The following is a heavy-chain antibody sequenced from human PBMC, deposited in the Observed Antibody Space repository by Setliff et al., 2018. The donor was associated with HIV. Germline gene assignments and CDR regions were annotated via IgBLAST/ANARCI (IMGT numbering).Heavy chain of an antibody. CDR1: GFTFTGTW. J-gene: IGHJ1*01. D-gene: IGHD3-10*01. V-gene: IGHV3-7*03. CDR3: ARGGYGSGNYPLAH. CDR2: IKQDGTEK. Sequence: GGSLRLSCAASGFTFTGTWMAWVRQAPGKGPEWVANIKQDGTEKHYMDSVKGRFTISRDNAENSLYLQMNSLRAEDTALYYCARGGYGSGNYPLAHWGQGTLVTVSS.